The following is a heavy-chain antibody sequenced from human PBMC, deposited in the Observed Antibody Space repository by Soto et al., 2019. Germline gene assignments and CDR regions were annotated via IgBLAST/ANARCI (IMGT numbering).Heavy chain of an antibody. CDR2: ISYDGSNK. Sequence: GGSMRLSCAASGFTFSSYGMHWVRQAPGKGLEWVAGISYDGSNKYYADSVKGRFTISRDNSKNTLYLQMNSLRAEDTAVYYCAKGDYYDSSGPFDYWGQGTLVTVSS. V-gene: IGHV3-30*18. CDR3: AKGDYYDSSGPFDY. CDR1: GFTFSSYG. D-gene: IGHD3-22*01. J-gene: IGHJ4*02.